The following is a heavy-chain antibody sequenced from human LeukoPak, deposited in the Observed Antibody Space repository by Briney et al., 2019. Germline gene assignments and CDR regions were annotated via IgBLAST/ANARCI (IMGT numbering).Heavy chain of an antibody. V-gene: IGHV3-7*01. D-gene: IGHD6-6*01. CDR2: IKQDGSEK. J-gene: IGHJ4*02. CDR1: GSTFSNYW. CDR3: ARGGSAYIGSSDFHY. Sequence: GGSLRLSCAASGSTFSNYWMGWVRQAPGKGLEWVANIKQDGSEKYYVDSVKGRFTISRDNAKNSLHLQMNSLRAEDTAVFYCARGGSAYIGSSDFHYWGQGTLVTVSS.